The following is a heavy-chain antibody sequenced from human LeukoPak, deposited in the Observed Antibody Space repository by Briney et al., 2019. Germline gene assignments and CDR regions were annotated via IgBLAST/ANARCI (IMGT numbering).Heavy chain of an antibody. D-gene: IGHD3-9*01. CDR2: ISSSGSTI. CDR1: GFTFSSYE. Sequence: GGSLRLSCAASGFTFSSYEMNWVRQAPGKGLEWVSYISSSGSTIYYADSVKGRFTISRDNAKNSLYLQMNSLRAEDTAVYYCARDFPARYDILTGSFWGQGTLVTVPS. J-gene: IGHJ4*02. CDR3: ARDFPARYDILTGSF. V-gene: IGHV3-48*03.